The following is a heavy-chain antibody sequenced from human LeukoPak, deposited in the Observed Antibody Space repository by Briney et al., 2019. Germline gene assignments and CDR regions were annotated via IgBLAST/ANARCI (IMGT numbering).Heavy chain of an antibody. J-gene: IGHJ4*02. CDR2: INHSGST. D-gene: IGHD6-19*01. CDR1: GGSFSGYY. CDR3: ARAASSGWFVTY. Sequence: SETLSLTCAVYGGSFSGYYWSWLRQPPGKGLQCMGEINHSGSTNYNPSLKSRVTISVDTSKNQFSLKLSPVTAADTAVYYGARAASSGWFVTYWGQGTLVTVSS. V-gene: IGHV4-34*01.